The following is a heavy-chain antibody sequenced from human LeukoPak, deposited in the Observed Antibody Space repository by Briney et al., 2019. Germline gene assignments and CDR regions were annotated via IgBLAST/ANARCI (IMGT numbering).Heavy chain of an antibody. Sequence: SETLSLTCAVYGGSFSGYYWTWIRQPAGKGLEWIGRIYTTGFTNYHPSLKSRVTVSIDTSKNQFYLKLTSVTAADTAVYYCAREDYNFLWGQGTLVTVSS. CDR2: IYTTGFT. CDR1: GGSFSGYY. D-gene: IGHD3-3*01. CDR3: AREDYNFL. V-gene: IGHV4-4*07. J-gene: IGHJ4*02.